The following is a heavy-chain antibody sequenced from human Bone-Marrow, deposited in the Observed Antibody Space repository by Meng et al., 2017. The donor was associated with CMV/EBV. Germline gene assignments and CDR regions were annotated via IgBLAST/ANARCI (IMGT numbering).Heavy chain of an antibody. CDR3: ARERLVVPAAINSWFDP. CDR1: GFTFSSYA. CDR2: ILYDGSNK. V-gene: IGHV3-30-3*01. Sequence: GESLKISCAASGFTFSSYAMHWVRQAPGKGLDWVAVILYDGSNKHNADSVKGRFTISRDKYKNTLYLQMNSLRAEDTAIYYCARERLVVPAAINSWFDPWGQGTLVTVSS. D-gene: IGHD2-2*01. J-gene: IGHJ5*02.